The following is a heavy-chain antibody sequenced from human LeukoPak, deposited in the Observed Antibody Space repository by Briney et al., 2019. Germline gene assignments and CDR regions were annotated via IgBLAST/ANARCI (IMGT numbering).Heavy chain of an antibody. D-gene: IGHD3-22*01. V-gene: IGHV3-33*01. CDR3: ATSFGDYDTHS. CDR2: IWSDGSKK. J-gene: IGHJ5*02. Sequence: GGSLRLSCAASGFTFSSYGMHWVRQAPGKGLEWVAVIWSDGSKKYYADSVKGRFTISRDNSRNTLYVQMNSLRVEDTAVYYCATSFGDYDTHSWGQGTLVTVSS. CDR1: GFTFSSYG.